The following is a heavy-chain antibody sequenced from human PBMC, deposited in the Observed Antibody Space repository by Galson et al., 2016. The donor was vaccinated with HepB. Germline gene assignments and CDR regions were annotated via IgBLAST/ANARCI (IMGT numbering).Heavy chain of an antibody. Sequence: SVKVSCKASGGSFSDLGISWLRQAPGQGLEWMGWMNPNSGNTGYAQKFQGRVTMTRNTSISTAYMELSSLTSEDTAVYYCARGSDYSNYVAVYWGQGTLVTASS. V-gene: IGHV1-8*02. D-gene: IGHD4-11*01. CDR3: ARGSDYSNYVAVY. CDR2: MNPNSGNT. CDR1: GGSFSDLG. J-gene: IGHJ4*02.